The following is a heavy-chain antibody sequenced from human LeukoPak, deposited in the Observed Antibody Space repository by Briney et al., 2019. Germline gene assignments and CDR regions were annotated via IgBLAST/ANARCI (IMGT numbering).Heavy chain of an antibody. Sequence: PSETLSLTCTVSGGSISSSSYYWGWIRQPPGKGLEWIGGIYYSGSTYYNPSLKSRVTISVDTSKNQFPLKLSSVTAADTAVYYCARHWVQLWFPYYFDYWGQGTLVTVSS. CDR3: ARHWVQLWFPYYFDY. CDR1: GGSISSSSYY. CDR2: IYYSGST. V-gene: IGHV4-39*01. J-gene: IGHJ4*02. D-gene: IGHD5-18*01.